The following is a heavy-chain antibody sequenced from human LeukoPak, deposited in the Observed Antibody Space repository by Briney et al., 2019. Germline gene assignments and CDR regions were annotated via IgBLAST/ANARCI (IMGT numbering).Heavy chain of an antibody. V-gene: IGHV3-13*01. CDR3: ARYSSSSSFDY. Sequence: GGSLRLSCAASGFTFSSYDMHWVRQATGRGLEWVSAIGTTGDTYYPGSVKGRFTISRENAKNSLYLQMNSLRAGDTAVYYCARYSSSSSFDYWGQGTLVTVSS. CDR1: GFTFSSYD. D-gene: IGHD6-13*01. J-gene: IGHJ4*02. CDR2: IGTTGDT.